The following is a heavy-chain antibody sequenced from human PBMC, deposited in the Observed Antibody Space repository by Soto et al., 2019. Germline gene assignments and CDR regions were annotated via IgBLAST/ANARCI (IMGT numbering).Heavy chain of an antibody. D-gene: IGHD3-3*01. Sequence: SETLSLTXTVSGGSISSYYWSWIRQPPGKGLEWIGYIYYSGSTNYNPSLKSRVTISVDTSKNQFSLKLSSVTAADTAVYYCARVIDYDFWSGYYYGMDVWGQGTTVTVSS. V-gene: IGHV4-59*01. CDR3: ARVIDYDFWSGYYYGMDV. CDR2: IYYSGST. CDR1: GGSISSYY. J-gene: IGHJ6*02.